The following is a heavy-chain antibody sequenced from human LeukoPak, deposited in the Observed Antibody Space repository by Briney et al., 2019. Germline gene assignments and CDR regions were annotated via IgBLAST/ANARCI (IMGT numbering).Heavy chain of an antibody. V-gene: IGHV3-7*01. J-gene: IGHJ4*02. CDR2: IKPDGSEK. CDR3: ARSRFYFDY. Sequence: PGGSLRLSCAASGFTFSSYAMHWVRQAPGKGLEWVAKIKPDGSEKDHVDSVKGRFTISRDNAKNSLYLQLNSLRAEDTAVYYCARSRFYFDYWGQGTLVTVSS. CDR1: GFTFSSYA.